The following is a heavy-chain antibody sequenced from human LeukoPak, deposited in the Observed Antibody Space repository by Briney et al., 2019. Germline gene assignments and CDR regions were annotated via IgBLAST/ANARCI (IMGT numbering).Heavy chain of an antibody. CDR1: GFTFSSYW. CDR3: ARDPYCSSTSCYTTRWY. V-gene: IGHV3-7*01. D-gene: IGHD2-2*02. J-gene: IGHJ4*02. Sequence: GGSLRLSCAASGFTFSSYWMSWVRQAPGKGLEWVANIKQDGSEKYYVDSVKGRFTISRDNAKNSLYLQMNSLRAEDTAVYYCARDPYCSSTSCYTTRWYWGQGTQVTVSS. CDR2: IKQDGSEK.